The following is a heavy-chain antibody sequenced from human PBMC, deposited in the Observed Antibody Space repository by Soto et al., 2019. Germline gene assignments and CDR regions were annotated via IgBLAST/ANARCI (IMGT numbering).Heavy chain of an antibody. V-gene: IGHV1-46*03. Sequence: QVQVVQSGAEVKKPGASVKVSCKASGYTFTTYYIHWVRQAPGQGLEWMGLINPSGGSTRYAQKYPGRVTMTRDTSTNTVYMELSSLTTGDTAVYYCASYPGGLELVGSYFYYMDVWGKGTTVTVSS. CDR2: INPSGGST. CDR1: GYTFTTYY. CDR3: ASYPGGLELVGSYFYYMDV. J-gene: IGHJ6*03. D-gene: IGHD1-7*01.